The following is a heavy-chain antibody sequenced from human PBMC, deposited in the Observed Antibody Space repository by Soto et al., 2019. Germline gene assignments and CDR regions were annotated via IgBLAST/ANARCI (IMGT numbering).Heavy chain of an antibody. CDR3: ARDTPLNYYYGMDV. Sequence: QVQLVESGGGVVQPGRSLRLSCAASGFTFSSYGMHWVRQAPGKGLEWVAVIWYDGSNKYYADSVKGRFTISRDNSKNKLYLQMNSLRAEDTAVYYCARDTPLNYYYGMDVWGQGTTVTVSS. CDR2: IWYDGSNK. J-gene: IGHJ6*02. V-gene: IGHV3-33*01. CDR1: GFTFSSYG.